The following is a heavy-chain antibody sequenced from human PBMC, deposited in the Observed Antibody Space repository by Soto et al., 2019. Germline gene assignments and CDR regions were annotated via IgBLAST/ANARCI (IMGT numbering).Heavy chain of an antibody. Sequence: SETLSLTCNVSGGSISSYYWSWIRQPPGKGLEWIGSIYYSGSTYYNPSLKSRVTISVDTSKNQFSLKLSSVTAADTAVYYCARRGVMVASNYYYYGMDVWGQGTTVTVSS. J-gene: IGHJ6*02. CDR2: IYYSGST. V-gene: IGHV4-39*01. CDR3: ARRGVMVASNYYYYGMDV. D-gene: IGHD3-3*01. CDR1: GGSISSYY.